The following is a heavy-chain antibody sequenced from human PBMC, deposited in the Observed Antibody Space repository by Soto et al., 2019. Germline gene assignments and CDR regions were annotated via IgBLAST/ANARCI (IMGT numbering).Heavy chain of an antibody. J-gene: IGHJ4*02. D-gene: IGHD2-15*01. CDR1: GYTFTSND. CDR3: AARSCGGGYCYAIDY. V-gene: IGHV1-8*01. CDR2: MNPANGNT. Sequence: QVQLVQSGAEVKKPGASVKVSCKASGYTFTSNDINWVRQASGQGLEWMGWMNPANGNTGSAQKFQGRVTMTRNTSINTAHMELSSLRSEDTAVYYCAARSCGGGYCYAIDYWGQGTLVTVSS.